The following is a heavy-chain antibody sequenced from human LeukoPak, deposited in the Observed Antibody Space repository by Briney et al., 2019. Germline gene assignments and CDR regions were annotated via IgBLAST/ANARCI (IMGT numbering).Heavy chain of an antibody. CDR3: AKAKVGAKRYYFDY. D-gene: IGHD1-26*01. J-gene: IGHJ4*02. V-gene: IGHV3-23*01. CDR2: ISGSGGST. Sequence: PGGTLRLSCAASGFTFSSYAMSWVRQAPGKGLEWVSAISGSGGSTYYADSVKGRFTISRDNSKNTLYLQMNSLRAEDTAVYYCAKAKVGAKRYYFDYWGQGTLVTVSS. CDR1: GFTFSSYA.